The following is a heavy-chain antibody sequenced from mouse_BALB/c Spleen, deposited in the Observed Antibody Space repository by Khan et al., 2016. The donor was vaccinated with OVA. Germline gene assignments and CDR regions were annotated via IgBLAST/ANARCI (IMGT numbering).Heavy chain of an antibody. J-gene: IGHJ2*01. V-gene: IGHV1-5*01. Sequence: EVQLQESGTVLARPGASVKMSCKASGYTFTSYWMHWVKQRPGQGLEWIGAIYPGNSDINYNQKFKGKAKLTAVTSTSTAYMELNSLTNEDSAVYYCTRNGFGNYESWDYWCQGTTLTVSS. CDR2: IYPGNSDI. D-gene: IGHD2-1*01. CDR3: TRNGFGNYESWDY. CDR1: GYTFTSYW.